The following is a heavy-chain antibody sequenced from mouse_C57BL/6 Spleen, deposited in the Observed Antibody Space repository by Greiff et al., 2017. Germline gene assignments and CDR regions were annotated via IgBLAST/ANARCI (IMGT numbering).Heavy chain of an antibody. Sequence: VKLQQPGAELVMPGASVKLSCKASGYTFTSYWMHWVKQRPGQGLEWIGEIDPSDSYTNYNQKFKGKSTLTVDKSSSTAYMQLSSLTSEDSAVYYGARSVEYYGCLYYAMDYWGQGTSVTVSS. CDR1: GYTFTSYW. CDR3: ARSVEYYGCLYYAMDY. CDR2: IDPSDSYT. V-gene: IGHV1-69*01. J-gene: IGHJ4*01. D-gene: IGHD1-1*01.